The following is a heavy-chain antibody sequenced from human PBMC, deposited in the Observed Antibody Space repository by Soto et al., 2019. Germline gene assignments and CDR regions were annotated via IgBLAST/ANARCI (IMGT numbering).Heavy chain of an antibody. V-gene: IGHV3-15*01. Sequence: VGSLRLSCAASGFTFSNAWMSWVRQAPGKGLEWVGRIKSKTDGGTTDYAAPVKGRFTISRDDSKNTLYLQMNSLKTEDTAVYYCTTRAADGYTFYYGMDVWGQGTTVTVSS. D-gene: IGHD5-12*01. CDR1: GFTFSNAW. CDR3: TTRAADGYTFYYGMDV. CDR2: IKSKTDGGTT. J-gene: IGHJ6*02.